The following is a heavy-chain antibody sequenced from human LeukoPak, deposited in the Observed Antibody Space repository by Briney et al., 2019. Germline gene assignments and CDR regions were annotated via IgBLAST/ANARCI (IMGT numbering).Heavy chain of an antibody. CDR1: GFTFSSYG. D-gene: IGHD3-9*01. CDR3: AKDYDILTGHHHYYYYMDV. CDR2: IRYDGSNK. Sequence: GGSLRLSCAASGFTFSSYGMHWVRQAPGKGLEWVAFIRYDGSNKYYADSVEGRFTISRDNSKNTLYLQMNSLRAEDTAVYYCAKDYDILTGHHHYYYYMDVWGKGTTVTVSS. V-gene: IGHV3-30*02. J-gene: IGHJ6*03.